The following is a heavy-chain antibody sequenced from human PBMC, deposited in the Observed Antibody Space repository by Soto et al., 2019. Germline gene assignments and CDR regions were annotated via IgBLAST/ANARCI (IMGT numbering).Heavy chain of an antibody. J-gene: IGHJ6*02. D-gene: IGHD1-1*01. CDR1: GDSVSSNSAA. V-gene: IGHV6-1*01. CDR2: TYYRSKWYN. Sequence: PSQTLSLTCAISGDSVSSNSAAWNWIRQSPSRGLEWLGRTYYRSKWYNDYAVSVKSRITINPDTSKNQFSLQLNSVTPEDTAVYYCARTGHNWNDEGYYYGMDVWGQGTTVTVSS. CDR3: ARTGHNWNDEGYYYGMDV.